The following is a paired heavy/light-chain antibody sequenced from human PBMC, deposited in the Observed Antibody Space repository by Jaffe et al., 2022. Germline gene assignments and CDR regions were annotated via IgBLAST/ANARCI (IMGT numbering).Light chain of an antibody. CDR3: QTYDRSLRRSV. J-gene: IGLJ3*02. CDR1: DSNIGARYD. Sequence: QSVLTQPPSVSGAPGQRVTISCTGSDSNIGARYDVHWYKHLPGTAPKLLIYANINRPSGVPDRFSGSKSGASASLAITGLQTEDEADYYCQTYDRSLRRSVFGGGTKVTVL. CDR2: ANI. V-gene: IGLV1-40*01.
Heavy chain of an antibody. D-gene: IGHD3-10*01. J-gene: IGHJ6*03. CDR1: GLTFGAYV. CDR3: AKSPYGSGTFYYFYYMDV. Sequence: EVQLLESGGGLVQPGGSLRLSCAASGLTFGAYVMTWVRRAPGKGLEWVSAISGGGDDTYYADSVKGRFTISRDNSKNTLYLVMNSLRAEDSAVYYCAKSPYGSGTFYYFYYMDVWGKGTTVTVSS. V-gene: IGHV3-23*01. CDR2: ISGGGDDT.